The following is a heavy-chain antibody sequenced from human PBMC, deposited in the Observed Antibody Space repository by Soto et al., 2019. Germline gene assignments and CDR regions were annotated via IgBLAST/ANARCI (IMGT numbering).Heavy chain of an antibody. CDR3: ARDQCESYGPTGGLDY. D-gene: IGHD5-18*01. V-gene: IGHV1-18*01. CDR1: GYTFTSYG. Sequence: QVQLVQSGAEVKKHGASVKVSCKASGYTFTSYGISWVRQAPGQGLEWMGWISAYNGNTNYAQKLQGRVTMTTDTSTSTAYMELRSMRSDDPAVYYCARDQCESYGPTGGLDYGGQGTLVTVSS. CDR2: ISAYNGNT. J-gene: IGHJ4*02.